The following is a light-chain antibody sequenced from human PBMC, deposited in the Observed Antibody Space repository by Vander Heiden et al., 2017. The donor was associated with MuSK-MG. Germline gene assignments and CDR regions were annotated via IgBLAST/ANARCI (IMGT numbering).Light chain of an antibody. CDR2: AAS. CDR1: QGISSY. V-gene: IGKV1-9*01. J-gene: IGKJ5*01. CDR3: QQLNSFPIT. Sequence: IQLTQAPSSLSASVGDRVTITCRASQGISSYFAWYQQKPGNAPKLLIYAASTLQSGVPSRFSGSGSGTDFTLTISSLQPEDFATYYCQQLNSFPITFGQGTQLEIK.